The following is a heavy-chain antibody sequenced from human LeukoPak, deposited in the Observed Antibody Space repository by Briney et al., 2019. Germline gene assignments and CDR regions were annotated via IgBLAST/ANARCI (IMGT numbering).Heavy chain of an antibody. V-gene: IGHV3-21*03. CDR3: ARDCWDYGSGSYCGIDY. Sequence: GGSLRLSCAASGFTFSSYAMNWVRQAPGKGLEWVSSITSSSNYIYYADSVKGRFTISRDNAKNSLYLQMNSLRAEDTTVYYCARDCWDYGSGSYCGIDYWGQGTLVTVSS. J-gene: IGHJ4*02. CDR2: ITSSSNYI. CDR1: GFTFSSYA. D-gene: IGHD3-10*01.